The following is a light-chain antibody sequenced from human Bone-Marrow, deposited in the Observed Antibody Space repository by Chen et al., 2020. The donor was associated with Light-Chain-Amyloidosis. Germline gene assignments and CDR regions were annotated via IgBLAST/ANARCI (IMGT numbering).Light chain of an antibody. V-gene: IGLV3-21*02. CDR2: DDS. J-gene: IGLJ3*02. Sequence: SSVLTQPSSVSGAPRQTATIARGGNNIGSTSVHWYQQTPGQSPLLVVYDDSDRPSGIPERLSGSNSGNTATLTISRVEAGDEADYYCQVWDRSSDRPVFGGGTKLTVL. CDR3: QVWDRSSDRPV. CDR1: NIGSTS.